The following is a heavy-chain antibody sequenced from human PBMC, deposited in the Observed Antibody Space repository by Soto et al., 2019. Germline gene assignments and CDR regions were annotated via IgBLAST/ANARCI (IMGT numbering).Heavy chain of an antibody. J-gene: IGHJ6*02. Sequence: PSETLSLTCAVYGGSFSGYYWSWIRQPPGKGLEWIGEINHSGSTNYNPSLKSRVTISVDTSKNQFSLKLSSVTAADTAVYYCARVVGSSSVYYYYYGMDVWGQGTTVTVSS. CDR1: GGSFSGYY. CDR3: ARVVGSSSVYYYYYGMDV. D-gene: IGHD6-6*01. V-gene: IGHV4-34*01. CDR2: INHSGST.